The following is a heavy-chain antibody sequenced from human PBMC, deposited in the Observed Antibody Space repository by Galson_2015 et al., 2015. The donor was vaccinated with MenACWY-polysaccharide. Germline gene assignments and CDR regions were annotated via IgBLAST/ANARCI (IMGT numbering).Heavy chain of an antibody. CDR2: LGVSGRT. CDR1: GFSPSNYA. V-gene: IGHV3-23*01. Sequence: SLRLSCAVSGFSPSNYAMNWVRQAPGKGLEWVSELGVSGRTNYADSVKGRFTISRDNSKNTVFLEMNTLGVKDTAVYYCAREGSRIVFHAFDIWGQGTMVTVSS. D-gene: IGHD2-2*01. CDR3: AREGSRIVFHAFDI. J-gene: IGHJ3*02.